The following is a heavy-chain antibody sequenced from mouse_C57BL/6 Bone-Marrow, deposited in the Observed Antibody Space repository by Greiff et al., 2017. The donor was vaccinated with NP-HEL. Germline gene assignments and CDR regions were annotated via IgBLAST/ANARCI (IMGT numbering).Heavy chain of an antibody. Sequence: QVHVKQSGAELVRPGASVTLSCKASGYTFTDYEMHWVKQTPVHGLEWIGAIDPETGGTAYNQKFKGKAILTADKSSSTAYMELRSLTSEDSAVYYCTRWGTTVVADYAMDYWGQGTSVTVSS. CDR3: TRWGTTVVADYAMDY. CDR2: IDPETGGT. CDR1: GYTFTDYE. J-gene: IGHJ4*01. D-gene: IGHD1-1*01. V-gene: IGHV1-15*01.